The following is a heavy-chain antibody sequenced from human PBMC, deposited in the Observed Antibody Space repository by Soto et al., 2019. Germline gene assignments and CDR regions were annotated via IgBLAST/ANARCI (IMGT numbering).Heavy chain of an antibody. J-gene: IGHJ5*02. CDR1: GYTFTSYG. CDR3: VRRHVSATGIDWFDP. V-gene: IGHV1-3*01. D-gene: IGHD6-13*01. CDR2: INAANGDT. Sequence: ASVKVSCKASGYTFTSYGIHWVRQAPGQRLEWMGWINAANGDTKYSTKFQGRVTITRDTSASTAYMELSSLRSEDTAVYYCVRRHVSATGIDWFDPWGQGTLVTVSS.